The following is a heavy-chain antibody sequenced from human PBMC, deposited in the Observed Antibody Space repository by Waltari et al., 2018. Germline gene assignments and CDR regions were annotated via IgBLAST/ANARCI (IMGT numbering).Heavy chain of an antibody. CDR3: AHRNGEPRVPSLGVVNDAFDI. CDR2: IYWNDDK. J-gene: IGHJ3*02. V-gene: IGHV2-5*01. D-gene: IGHD3-3*01. CDR1: GFSLSTGGVG. Sequence: QITLKESGPTLVKPTQTLTLTCTFPGFSLSTGGVGVGWIRQPPGKALEWLALIYWNDDKRYTPSRKSRLTITKDTSKNQVVLTMTNMDPVDTATDYGAHRNGEPRVPSLGVVNDAFDIWGQGTMVTVSS.